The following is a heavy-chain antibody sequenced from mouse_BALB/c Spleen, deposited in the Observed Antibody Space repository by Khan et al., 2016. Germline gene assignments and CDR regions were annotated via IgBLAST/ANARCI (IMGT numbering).Heavy chain of an antibody. J-gene: IGHJ1*01. D-gene: IGHD1-2*01. CDR3: TRSATATRYFDV. Sequence: EVQLQESGPGLVKPSQSLSLTCTVTGYSITSDYAWNWIRQFPGNKLEWMGYIRYSGSTTYNPSLKSRISITRDPSKNQFLLQLDSVTTDDTATYYCTRSATATRYFDVWGAGTTVTVSS. CDR1: GYSITSDYA. CDR2: IRYSGST. V-gene: IGHV3-2*02.